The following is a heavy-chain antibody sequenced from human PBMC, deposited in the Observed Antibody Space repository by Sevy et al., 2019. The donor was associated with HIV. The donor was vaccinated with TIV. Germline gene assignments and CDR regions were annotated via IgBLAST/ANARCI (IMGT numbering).Heavy chain of an antibody. J-gene: IGHJ4*02. CDR3: LVEVTDAHDYFVY. CDR1: YGSVRNGNQY. Sequence: SETLSLTCTVSYGSVRNGNQYWTWIRQPPGKGLEWIGYIHNSGDTNYNPSLKSRLTISRDTSKNRFSLNLKSVTAADTAVYYCLVEVTDAHDYFVYWVQGTQVTVSS. D-gene: IGHD2-21*02. CDR2: IHNSGDT. V-gene: IGHV4-61*01.